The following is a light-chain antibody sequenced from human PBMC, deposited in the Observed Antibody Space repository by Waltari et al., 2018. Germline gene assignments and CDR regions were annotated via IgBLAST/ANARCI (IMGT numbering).Light chain of an antibody. CDR3: QQSYSTPCT. Sequence: DIQLTQSPSSLSVSVGDRVTITRRARQSITNSLNWYHQKPGEATKLLIYAASIVQIRVPSMFSGSGSVTDFTRTISSVQPEDFATYFCQQSYSTPCTCGQGTKLEIK. CDR1: QSITNS. V-gene: IGKV1-39*01. CDR2: AAS. J-gene: IGKJ2*02.